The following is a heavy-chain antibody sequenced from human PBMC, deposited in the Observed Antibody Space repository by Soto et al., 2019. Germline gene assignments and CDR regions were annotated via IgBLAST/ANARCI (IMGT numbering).Heavy chain of an antibody. D-gene: IGHD6-19*01. CDR1: GGSISSSSYY. CDR2: IYYSGSI. J-gene: IGHJ5*02. V-gene: IGHV4-39*01. Sequence: TLSLTCSVSGGSISSSSYYWGWIRQPPGKGLEWIGSIYYSGSIDYNPSLKSRVTISVDTSKNQFSLKLSSVTAAETAVYYCARQSSGWYNWFDPWGQGTLVTVSS. CDR3: ARQSSGWYNWFDP.